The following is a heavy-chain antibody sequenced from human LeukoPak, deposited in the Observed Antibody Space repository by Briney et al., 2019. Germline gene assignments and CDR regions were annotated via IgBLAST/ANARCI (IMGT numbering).Heavy chain of an antibody. D-gene: IGHD3-22*01. J-gene: IGHJ4*02. CDR3: AKDLRNHSYYYERSGYYDY. V-gene: IGHV3-23*01. CDR1: GFTFSSSA. CDR2: ISGSGSTT. Sequence: GGSLRLSCTASGFTFSSSAMSWVRQAPGKGLEWVSLISGSGSTTYYADSVKGRFTISRDNSKNTLYLQMNSLRAEDTAVYYCAKDLRNHSYYYERSGYYDYWGQGTLVTVSS.